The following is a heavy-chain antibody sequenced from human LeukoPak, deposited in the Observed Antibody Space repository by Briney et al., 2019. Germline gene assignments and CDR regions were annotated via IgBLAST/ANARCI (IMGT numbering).Heavy chain of an antibody. J-gene: IGHJ4*02. CDR3: AKGYSFHFDY. CDR2: IRSDGTNK. Sequence: GGSLRLSCAASGFTFNSYGMHWVRQAPGKGLERVAFIRSDGTNKYYADSVKGRLTISRDNSKNTLYLQMNSLRPEDAAVYYCAKGYSFHFDYWGQGTLVTVSS. V-gene: IGHV3-30*02. CDR1: GFTFNSYG. D-gene: IGHD5-18*01.